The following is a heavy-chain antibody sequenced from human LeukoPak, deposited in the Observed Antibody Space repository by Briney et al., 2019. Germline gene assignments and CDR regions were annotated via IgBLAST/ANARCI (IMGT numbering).Heavy chain of an antibody. CDR1: GFTFSDFY. D-gene: IGHD3-16*01. CDR2: ISSSGSTI. J-gene: IGHJ4*02. V-gene: IGHV3-11*04. Sequence: GSLRLSCAVSGFTFSDFYMSWSRQAPGKGLEWVSYISSSGSTIYYADPVKGRFTISRDNAKNSLYLQMNSLRAEDTAVYYCARDLGTPSAYWGQGTLVTVSS. CDR3: ARDLGTPSAY.